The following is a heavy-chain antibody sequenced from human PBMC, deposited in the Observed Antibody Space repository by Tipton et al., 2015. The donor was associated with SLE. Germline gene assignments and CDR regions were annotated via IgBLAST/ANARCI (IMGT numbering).Heavy chain of an antibody. CDR2: IYGDGSST. V-gene: IGHV3-23*03. CDR3: ARDRGRDYDTLTGYRRH. Sequence: SLRLSCAASGFTFSSYAMNWVRQAPGKGLEWVSGIYGDGSSTYYADSVRGRFTISRDNSKRTLNLQMNSLRAEDTAVYYCARDRGRDYDTLTGYRRHWGQGTLVAASS. CDR1: GFTFSSYA. D-gene: IGHD3-9*01. J-gene: IGHJ4*02.